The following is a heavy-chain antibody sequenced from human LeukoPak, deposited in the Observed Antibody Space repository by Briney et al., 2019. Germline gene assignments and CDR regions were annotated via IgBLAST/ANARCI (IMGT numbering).Heavy chain of an antibody. CDR1: GGSISSTSYY. J-gene: IGHJ5*02. V-gene: IGHV4-39*01. D-gene: IGHD2-21*02. Sequence: PSQTLSLTCTVSGGSISSTSYYWGWIRQPPGKGLEWIGTINYSGGTYYNPSLKSRVTISVDTSKNQISLKLNSVTAADTAMYYCARHGDLLSPFQTWGQGTLVTVSS. CDR2: INYSGGT. CDR3: ARHGDLLSPFQT.